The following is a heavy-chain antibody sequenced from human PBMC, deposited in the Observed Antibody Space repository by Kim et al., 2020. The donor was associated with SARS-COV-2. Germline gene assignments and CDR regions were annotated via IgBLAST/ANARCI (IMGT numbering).Heavy chain of an antibody. D-gene: IGHD2-15*01. Sequence: GGSLRLSCAASGFTFSSYNIYWVRQAPGGGLEWVAVIWYDGTNKSSGDSMKGRFAISRDNSKNMIYLQMNSLRAEDTAVYYCARDIFPSYCSDPHCYCYYYYCMDVWGQGTTVTVSS. J-gene: IGHJ6*02. CDR2: IWYDGTNK. CDR1: GFTFSSYN. CDR3: ARDIFPSYCSDPHCYCYYYYCMDV. V-gene: IGHV3-33*07.